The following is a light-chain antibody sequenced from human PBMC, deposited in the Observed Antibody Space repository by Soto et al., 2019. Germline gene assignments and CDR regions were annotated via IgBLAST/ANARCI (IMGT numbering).Light chain of an antibody. Sequence: EIVVTQSPGTLSLSPGERATLSCRASQSVSNNFLAWYQQKPGQAPGLLIYSASFRATGIPDRFSGSGSGTDFTLTISGLEPEDFAVYYCQQYGTSPWTFGQGTKVDIK. J-gene: IGKJ1*01. CDR1: QSVSNNF. CDR3: QQYGTSPWT. V-gene: IGKV3-20*01. CDR2: SAS.